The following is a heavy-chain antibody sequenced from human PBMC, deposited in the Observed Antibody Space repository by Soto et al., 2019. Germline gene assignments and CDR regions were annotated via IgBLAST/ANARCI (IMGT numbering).Heavy chain of an antibody. CDR2: VFHIGTT. CDR3: ARSAGWYAVHS. D-gene: IGHD6-19*01. V-gene: IGHV4-4*02. Sequence: QVQLQESGPGLVKPSGTLSLTCAVSGDSVSSPYYWCWVRQPPGKGLEWIGEVFHIGTTSYNPSLRSRVTISMDKSINQFSLDLSSVTAADTAVYYCARSAGWYAVHSWGPGTLVLVSS. J-gene: IGHJ4*02. CDR1: GDSVSSPYY.